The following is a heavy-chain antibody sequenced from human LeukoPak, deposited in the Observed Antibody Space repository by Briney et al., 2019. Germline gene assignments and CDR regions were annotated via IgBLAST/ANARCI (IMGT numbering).Heavy chain of an antibody. CDR1: GGSISSYY. D-gene: IGHD6-19*01. J-gene: IGHJ4*02. CDR2: IYYSGSA. CDR3: AGRSRSAWYYDY. Sequence: KSSGTLSLTCTVSGGSISSYYWSWIRQPPGKGLEWIGYIYYSGSATYNPSLKSRVTISLNTSKNQFSLKLSSVTAADTALYYCAGRSRSAWYYDYWGQGTLVIVSS. V-gene: IGHV4-59*01.